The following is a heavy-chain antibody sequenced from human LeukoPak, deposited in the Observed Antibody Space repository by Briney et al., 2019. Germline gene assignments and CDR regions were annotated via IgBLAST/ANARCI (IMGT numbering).Heavy chain of an antibody. CDR1: GFTFSSYG. CDR2: IWYDGSNK. Sequence: PGGSLRLSCAASGFTFSSYGMHWVRQAPGKGLEWVAVIWYDGSNKYYADSVKGRFTISRDNSKNTLYLQMNSLRAEDTAVYYRAKDRCSSTSCYDFDYWGQGTLVTVSS. CDR3: AKDRCSSTSCYDFDY. D-gene: IGHD2-2*01. V-gene: IGHV3-33*06. J-gene: IGHJ4*02.